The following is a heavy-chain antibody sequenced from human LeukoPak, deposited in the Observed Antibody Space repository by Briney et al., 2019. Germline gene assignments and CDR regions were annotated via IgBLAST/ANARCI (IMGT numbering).Heavy chain of an antibody. CDR1: GFTLSNYH. D-gene: IGHD6-19*01. CDR2: IPHDGGGK. J-gene: IGHJ4*02. Sequence: PGGSLRLSCAASGFTLSNYHMHWVRQAPGRGLEWVALIPHDGGGKQYAASVQDRFTISRDNSENTVYLQMNSLRHDDAAVYFCARGGYTSGRAAAFDFWGRGTLVTVSS. CDR3: ARGGYTSGRAAAFDF. V-gene: IGHV3-30*04.